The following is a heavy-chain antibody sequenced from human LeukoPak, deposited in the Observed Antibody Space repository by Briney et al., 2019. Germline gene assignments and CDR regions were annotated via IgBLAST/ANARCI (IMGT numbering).Heavy chain of an antibody. D-gene: IGHD4-17*01. V-gene: IGHV3-13*01. CDR3: ARGGYGDRHDAFDI. Sequence: GGSLRLSCAASGFTFSSYDMHWVRQATGKGLEWVSAIGTAGDTYYPGSVKGRFTISRDNAKNSLYLQMNSLRAGDTAVYYCARGGYGDRHDAFDIWGQGTMVTVSS. J-gene: IGHJ3*02. CDR2: IGTAGDT. CDR1: GFTFSSYD.